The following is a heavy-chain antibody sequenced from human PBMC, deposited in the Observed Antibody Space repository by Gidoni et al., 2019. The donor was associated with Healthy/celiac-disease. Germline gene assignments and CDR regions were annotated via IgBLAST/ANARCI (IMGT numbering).Heavy chain of an antibody. CDR2: IYYSGST. V-gene: IGHV4-59*01. D-gene: IGHD2-15*01. CDR3: ARFQAAVDGPLRFDY. Sequence: QVQLQESGPGLVKPSGTLSLTCTVSGGYISSYYWSWIRQPPGKGLEWIGYIYYSGSTNYNPSLKSRVTISVDTSKNQFSLKLSSVTAADTAVYYCARFQAAVDGPLRFDYWGQGTLVTVSS. CDR1: GGYISSYY. J-gene: IGHJ4*02.